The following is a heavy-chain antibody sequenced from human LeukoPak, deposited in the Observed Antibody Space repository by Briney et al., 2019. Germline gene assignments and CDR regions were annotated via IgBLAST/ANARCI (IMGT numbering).Heavy chain of an antibody. Sequence: KPSETLSLTCAVYGGSFSGYYWSWIRQPPGKGLEWIGEINHSGSTNYNPSLKSRVTISVDTSKNQFSLKLSSVTAADTAVYYCARGAIYYYDSSGYYPLYYYYYMDVWGKGTTVTVS. V-gene: IGHV4-34*01. CDR2: INHSGST. D-gene: IGHD3-22*01. CDR3: ARGAIYYYDSSGYYPLYYYYYMDV. J-gene: IGHJ6*03. CDR1: GGSFSGYY.